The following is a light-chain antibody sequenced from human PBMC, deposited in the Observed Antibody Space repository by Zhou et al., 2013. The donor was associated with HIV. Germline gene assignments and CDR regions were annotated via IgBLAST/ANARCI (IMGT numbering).Light chain of an antibody. Sequence: EVVLTQSPGTLSLSPGERATLSCRASQSFGSSFLAWYQQKPGQAPRLLIYDASNRATGIPARFSGSGSVTDFTLTISSLEAEDFAVYYCQQRSNWPWTFGQGTKVEMK. CDR2: DAS. V-gene: IGKV3D-20*02. CDR1: QSFGSSF. J-gene: IGKJ1*01. CDR3: QQRSNWPWT.